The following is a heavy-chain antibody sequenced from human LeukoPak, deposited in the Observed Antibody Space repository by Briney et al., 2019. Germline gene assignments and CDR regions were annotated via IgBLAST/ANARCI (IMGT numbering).Heavy chain of an antibody. V-gene: IGHV3-30*03. CDR1: GFTFSSYG. CDR3: ARATAEY. J-gene: IGHJ4*02. D-gene: IGHD1-26*01. Sequence: GGSLRLSCAASGFTFSSYGMHWVRQAPGKGLEWVAVISYDGSNKYYADSVKGRFTISRDNAKNSLYLQMNSLRAEDTAVYYCARATAEYWGQGTLVTVSS. CDR2: ISYDGSNK.